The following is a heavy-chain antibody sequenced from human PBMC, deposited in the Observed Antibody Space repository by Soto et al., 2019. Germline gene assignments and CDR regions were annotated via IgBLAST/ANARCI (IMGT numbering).Heavy chain of an antibody. J-gene: IGHJ4*02. CDR3: ARGDYDSSGLITTSFDY. D-gene: IGHD3-22*01. CDR1: GGTFSSYA. CDR2: IIPIFGTA. V-gene: IGHV1-69*12. Sequence: QVQLVQSGAEVKKPGSSVKVSCKASGGTFSSYAISWVRQAPGQGLEWMGGIIPIFGTANYAQKFQGRVTITADESTGKAYMELSSLRSEDTAVYYCARGDYDSSGLITTSFDYWGQGTLVTVSS.